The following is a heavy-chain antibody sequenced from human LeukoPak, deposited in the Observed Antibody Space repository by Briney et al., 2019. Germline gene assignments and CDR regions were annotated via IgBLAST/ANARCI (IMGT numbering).Heavy chain of an antibody. J-gene: IGHJ4*02. CDR1: GFTFDDYA. Sequence: GGSLRLSCAASGFTFDDYAMHWVRQAPGKGLEWVSGISWNSGSIGYADSVKGRFTISRDNAKNSLYLQMNSLRAEDTAVYYCASYGGSDYWGQGTLVTVSS. V-gene: IGHV3-9*01. D-gene: IGHD3-16*01. CDR2: ISWNSGSI. CDR3: ASYGGSDY.